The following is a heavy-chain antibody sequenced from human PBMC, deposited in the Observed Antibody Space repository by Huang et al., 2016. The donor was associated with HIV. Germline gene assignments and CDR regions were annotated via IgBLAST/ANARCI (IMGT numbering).Heavy chain of an antibody. CDR1: GYMFTRYW. CDR2: ISPGDPDT. V-gene: IGHV5-51*01. J-gene: IGHJ5*02. D-gene: IGHD4-17*01. Sequence: EVQLVQSGAEVKKPGESLKISCKGSGYMFTRYWIGWVRQMPGKGLEWMWIISPGDPDTRYSPSFQVQVTISADKSITTAYLQWSSLKASDTAIYYCARHDGARPGWVDNWGQGTLVTVSS. CDR3: ARHDGARPGWVDN.